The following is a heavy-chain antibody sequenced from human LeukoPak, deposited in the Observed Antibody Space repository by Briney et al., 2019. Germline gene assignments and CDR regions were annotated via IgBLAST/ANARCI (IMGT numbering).Heavy chain of an antibody. J-gene: IGHJ4*02. CDR3: ARDPTAVSNQPQYYFDF. CDR1: GFTFSSYA. Sequence: GGSPRLSCAASGFTFSSYAMHWVRQAPGKGLEWVAVISYSGGDNKYYADSVNGRFTISRDNSKNTLFLQMNSLRPEDTAVYYCARDPTAVSNQPQYYFDFWGQGTLVTVSS. V-gene: IGHV3-30*04. D-gene: IGHD4-17*01. CDR2: ISYSGGDNK.